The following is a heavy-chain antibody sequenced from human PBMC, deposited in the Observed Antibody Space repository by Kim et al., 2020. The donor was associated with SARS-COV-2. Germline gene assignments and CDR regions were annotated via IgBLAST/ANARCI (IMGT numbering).Heavy chain of an antibody. CDR3: AKDGAYYYTLTGHYPNYGMDI. D-gene: IGHD3-9*01. CDR1: GFTFSSYA. Sequence: GGSLRLSCAASGFTFSSYAMSWVRQAPGKGLEWVSAISCSRDSTYYGDSVKGRFTISRDNSKNTMYLQMKSLRAEDTAVYYCAKDGAYYYTLTGHYPNYGMDIWGQGTTVAVSS. CDR2: ISCSRDST. J-gene: IGHJ6*02. V-gene: IGHV3-23*01.